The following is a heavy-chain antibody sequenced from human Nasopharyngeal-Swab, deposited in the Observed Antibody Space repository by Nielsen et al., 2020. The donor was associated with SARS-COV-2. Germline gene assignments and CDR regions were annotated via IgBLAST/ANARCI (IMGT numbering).Heavy chain of an antibody. D-gene: IGHD3-10*01. V-gene: IGHV6-1*01. CDR2: TYYRSKWYN. CDR3: ARDLLWFGELSLEFGNGMDV. Sequence: SCAISGDSVSSNSAAWNWIRQSPSRGLEWLGRTYYRSKWYNDYAVSVKSRITINPDTSKNQFSLQLNSVTPEDTAVYYCARDLLWFGELSLEFGNGMDVWGQGTTVTVSS. CDR1: GDSVSSNSAA. J-gene: IGHJ6*02.